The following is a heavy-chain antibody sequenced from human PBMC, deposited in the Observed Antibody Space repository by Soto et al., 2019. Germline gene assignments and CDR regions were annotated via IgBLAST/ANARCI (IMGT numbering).Heavy chain of an antibody. CDR3: ASEYSYTMDV. Sequence: QVQLVESGGGLVRPGGSLRLSCEASGFTFRDYYMTWFRQAPGKGLEWLSYIDSSTKYTNYADSVKGRVTISRDNAKNTLYLPMNGLRGDDTAVYDCASEYSYTMDVWGQGTRGTVSS. J-gene: IGHJ6*02. CDR2: IDSSTKYT. CDR1: GFTFRDYY. V-gene: IGHV3-11*05.